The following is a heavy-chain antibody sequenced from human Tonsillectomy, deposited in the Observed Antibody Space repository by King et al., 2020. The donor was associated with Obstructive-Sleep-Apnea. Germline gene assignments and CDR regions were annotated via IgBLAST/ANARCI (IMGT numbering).Heavy chain of an antibody. CDR3: ASRSYCSGGSCQDY. D-gene: IGHD2-15*01. CDR2: INHSGST. V-gene: IGHV4-34*01. CDR1: GGSFSGYY. J-gene: IGHJ4*02. Sequence: VQLQQWGAGLLKPSETLSLTCAVYGGSFSGYYWSWIRQPPGKGLEWIGEINHSGSTNYNPSLKSRVTISVDTSKTQFSLKLSSVTAADTAVYYCASRSYCSGGSCQDYWGQGTLVTVSS.